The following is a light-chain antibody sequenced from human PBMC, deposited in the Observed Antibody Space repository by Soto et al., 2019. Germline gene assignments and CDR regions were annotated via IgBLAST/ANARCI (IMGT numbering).Light chain of an antibody. CDR1: HSVSSSY. Sequence: EIVLTQSPFTLSLSPVERATLSWSAGHSVSSSYLAWYQQKPGQAPRLLIYGASTRATGIPARFSGSGPGTDFTLTISSLESENFAVYYCQQRSTCLTFGGGTKVDIK. V-gene: IGKV3D-20*02. CDR2: GAS. CDR3: QQRSTCLT. J-gene: IGKJ4*01.